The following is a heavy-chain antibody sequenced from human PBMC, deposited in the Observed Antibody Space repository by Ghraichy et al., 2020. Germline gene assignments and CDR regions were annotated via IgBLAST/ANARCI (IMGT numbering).Heavy chain of an antibody. J-gene: IGHJ6*02. Sequence: GGSLRLSCAASGFTFSSYAMHWVRQAPGKGLEWVAVISYDGSNKYYADSVKGRFTISRDNSKNTLYLQMNSLRAEDTAVYYCARELRRAARPNYYYGMDVWGQGTTVTVSS. D-gene: IGHD6-6*01. CDR2: ISYDGSNK. CDR1: GFTFSSYA. CDR3: ARELRRAARPNYYYGMDV. V-gene: IGHV3-30*04.